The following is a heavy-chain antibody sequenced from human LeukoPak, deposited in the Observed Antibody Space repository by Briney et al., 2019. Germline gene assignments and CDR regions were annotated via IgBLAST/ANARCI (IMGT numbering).Heavy chain of an antibody. CDR3: ARAVGVAGRSDFDY. Sequence: PGGSLRLSCTASGFTFSSYSLNWVRQAPGKGLEWVSSVSTGSNYIYYADSVKGRFTISRDNAKNSLYLQMNSLRAEDTAVYYCARAVGVAGRSDFDYWGQGTLVTVSS. CDR1: GFTFSSYS. D-gene: IGHD6-19*01. J-gene: IGHJ4*02. V-gene: IGHV3-21*01. CDR2: VSTGSNYI.